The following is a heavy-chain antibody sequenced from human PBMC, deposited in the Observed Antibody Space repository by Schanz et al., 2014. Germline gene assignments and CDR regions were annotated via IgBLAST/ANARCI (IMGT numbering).Heavy chain of an antibody. CDR1: GFTFSNYG. CDR2: ISYDGNTK. Sequence: QVQLVESGGGVVQPGRSLRLSCAASGFTFSNYGLHWVRQAPGKGLEWVIVISYDGNTKYYADSVKGRFTISRDNSKNTLYLQMNSLRPEDTAVYYCARDPGGTKTHGLWGQGTLVTVSS. J-gene: IGHJ4*02. D-gene: IGHD2-15*01. V-gene: IGHV3-30*03. CDR3: ARDPGGTKTHGL.